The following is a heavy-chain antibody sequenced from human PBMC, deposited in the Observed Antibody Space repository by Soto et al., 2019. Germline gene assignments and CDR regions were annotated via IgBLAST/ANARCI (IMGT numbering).Heavy chain of an antibody. Sequence: SETLSLTCTVSGGSVSSASYYWSWIRQPPGKGLEWIGYIYYSGSTNYNPSLRSRVTISVDTSKNQFSLKLSSVTAADTAVYYCASQYFGGYSYWGQGTMVTVYS. CDR2: IYYSGST. CDR1: GGSVSSASYY. CDR3: ASQYFGGYSY. D-gene: IGHD2-21*02. J-gene: IGHJ4*02. V-gene: IGHV4-61*01.